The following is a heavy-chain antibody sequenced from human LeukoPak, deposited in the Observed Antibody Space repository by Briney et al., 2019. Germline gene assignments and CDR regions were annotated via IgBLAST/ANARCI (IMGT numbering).Heavy chain of an antibody. V-gene: IGHV1-8*02. Sequence: ASVKVSCKASGYTFTSYYMHWVRQATGQGLEWMGWMNPNSGNTGYAQKFQGRVTMTRNTSISTAYMELSSLRSEDTAVYYCARQSYCGGDCRYFTWGQGTLVTVSS. J-gene: IGHJ5*02. D-gene: IGHD2-21*02. CDR2: MNPNSGNT. CDR3: ARQSYCGGDCRYFT. CDR1: GYTFTSYY.